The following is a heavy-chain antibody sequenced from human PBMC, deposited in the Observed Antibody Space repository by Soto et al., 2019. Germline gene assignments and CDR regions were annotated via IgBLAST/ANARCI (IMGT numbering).Heavy chain of an antibody. CDR3: ARMESFGSLNWFDP. D-gene: IGHD5-18*01. CDR1: GCTFTNNG. J-gene: IGHJ5*02. CDR2: MNPGSGDT. V-gene: IGHV1-8*02. Sequence: ASVKVSCKASGCTFTNNGVSWVRQATGQGLEWMGWMNPGSGDTGYAQKFQGRVTMTRDISIATAYMELNSLTSEDTAIYYCARMESFGSLNWFDPWGQGTMVTVYS.